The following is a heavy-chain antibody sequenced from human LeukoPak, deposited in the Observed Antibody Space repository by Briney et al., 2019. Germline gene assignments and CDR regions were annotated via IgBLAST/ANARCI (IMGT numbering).Heavy chain of an antibody. D-gene: IGHD7-27*01. J-gene: IGHJ4*02. V-gene: IGHV4-34*01. CDR2: INHSGST. Sequence: SETLSLTCAVYGRSFSGYYWSWIRQPPGKGREWIGEINHSGSTNYNPSLKSRVTISVDTSKNQFSLKLSSVTAADTAVYYCARGIYSNWGPYYFDYWGQGTLVTVSS. CDR3: ARGIYSNWGPYYFDY. CDR1: GRSFSGYY.